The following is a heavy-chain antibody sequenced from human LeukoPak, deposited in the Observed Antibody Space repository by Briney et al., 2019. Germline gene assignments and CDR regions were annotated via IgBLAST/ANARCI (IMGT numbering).Heavy chain of an antibody. V-gene: IGHV4-4*02. Sequence: PSGTLSLTCGVSGGSISNTNWWTWVRQPPGKGLEWIGEVNLQGSTNYNPSRKSRVAISVDKSANHISLKLPSVTAADTAVYYCAREGGPYRPLDYSGQGTLVTVAS. J-gene: IGHJ4*02. CDR3: AREGGPYRPLDY. CDR1: GGSISNTNW. CDR2: VNLQGST.